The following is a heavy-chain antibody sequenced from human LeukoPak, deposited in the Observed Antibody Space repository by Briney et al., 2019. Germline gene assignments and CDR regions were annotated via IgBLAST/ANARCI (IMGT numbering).Heavy chain of an antibody. CDR3: ARVEVIGSTRYFDY. CDR1: GGSISSGGNY. V-gene: IGHV4-31*03. CDR2: IYYVGNT. D-gene: IGHD3-16*02. Sequence: PSQTLSLTCTVSGGSISSGGNYGSWLRQLRGEGLEWISYIYYVGNTNYTPSLKSRLSMSVDTSKTQFSLSLTSVTAAATAVYYCARVEVIGSTRYFDYWGQGALVSVSS. J-gene: IGHJ4*02.